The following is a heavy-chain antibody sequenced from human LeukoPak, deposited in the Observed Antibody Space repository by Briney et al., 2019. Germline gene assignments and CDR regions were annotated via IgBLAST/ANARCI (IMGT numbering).Heavy chain of an antibody. Sequence: GGSLRLSCAASGFTLSSHRMDWLRQAPGKGLEWVSSISSRSSFKDYADSVKGRFTISRDNAKNLLYLQMNSLRAEDTAVYFCAKDGGFWSDYSYFDYWGQGTQVTVSS. CDR2: ISSRSSFK. D-gene: IGHD3-3*01. V-gene: IGHV3-21*06. J-gene: IGHJ4*02. CDR1: GFTLSSHR. CDR3: AKDGGFWSDYSYFDY.